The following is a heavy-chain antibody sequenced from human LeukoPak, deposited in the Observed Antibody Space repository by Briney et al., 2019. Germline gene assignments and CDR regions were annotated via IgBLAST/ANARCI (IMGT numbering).Heavy chain of an antibody. V-gene: IGHV1-69*06. D-gene: IGHD5-12*01. CDR1: GGTFSSYA. J-gene: IGHJ4*02. Sequence: RWASVKVSCKASGGTFSSYAISWVRQAPGQGLEWMGGIIPIFGTANYALKFQGRVTITADKSTSTAYMELSSLRSEDTAVYYCARAYSGYDLDYWGQGTLVTVSS. CDR2: IIPIFGTA. CDR3: ARAYSGYDLDY.